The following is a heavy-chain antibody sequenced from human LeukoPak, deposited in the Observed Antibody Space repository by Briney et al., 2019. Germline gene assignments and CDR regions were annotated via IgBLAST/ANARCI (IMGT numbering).Heavy chain of an antibody. V-gene: IGHV1-3*01. J-gene: IGHJ4*02. CDR2: INAYNGDT. CDR1: GYTFTSYA. Sequence: ASVKVSCKASGYTFTSYAMHWVRQAPGQRLEWMAWINAYNGDTNYAQKFQGRVTLTTDTSTSTAYMELRNLRSDDTAIYYCARDGSGVWFDYWGQGTLVTVSS. D-gene: IGHD3-10*01. CDR3: ARDGSGVWFDY.